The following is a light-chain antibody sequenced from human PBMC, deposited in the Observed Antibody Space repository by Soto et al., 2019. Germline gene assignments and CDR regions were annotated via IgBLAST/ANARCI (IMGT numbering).Light chain of an antibody. Sequence: QSALTQPASVSGSPGQSITISCTGSSSDVGAYDYVSWYQQHPGKAPKFMLYEVSNRPSGLADRFSGSKSGNTASLTISGLQAEDDADYYCSSFTSSNTCVFGGGTKLTVL. V-gene: IGLV2-14*01. CDR3: SSFTSSNTCV. CDR2: EVS. J-gene: IGLJ3*02. CDR1: SSDVGAYDY.